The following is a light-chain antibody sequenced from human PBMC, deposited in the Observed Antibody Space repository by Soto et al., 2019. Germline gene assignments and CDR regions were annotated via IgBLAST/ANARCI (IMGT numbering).Light chain of an antibody. J-gene: IGLJ2*01. CDR2: VNN. CDR1: SSNIGAGYD. CDR3: QSYDSSLSGYVV. Sequence: QPVLTQPPSESGAPGQRVTISCTGSSSNIGAGYDVHWYQQLPGTAPKLLIYVNNNRPSGVPDRFSGSKSGTSASLAITGLQAEDEADYYCQSYDSSLSGYVVFGGGTKLTVL. V-gene: IGLV1-40*01.